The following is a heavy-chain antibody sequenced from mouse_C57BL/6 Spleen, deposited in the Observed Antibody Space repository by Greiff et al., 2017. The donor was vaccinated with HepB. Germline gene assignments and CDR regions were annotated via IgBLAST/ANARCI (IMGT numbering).Heavy chain of an antibody. Sequence: ESGPGLVKPSQSLSLTCSVTGYSITSGYYWNWIRQFPGNKLEWMGYISYDGSNNYNPSLKNRISITRDTSKNQFFLKLNSVTTEDTATYYCARGGYGSSYGRFGFDYWGQGTTLTVSS. CDR1: GYSITSGYY. CDR3: ARGGYGSSYGRFGFDY. D-gene: IGHD1-1*01. J-gene: IGHJ2*01. CDR2: ISYDGSN. V-gene: IGHV3-6*01.